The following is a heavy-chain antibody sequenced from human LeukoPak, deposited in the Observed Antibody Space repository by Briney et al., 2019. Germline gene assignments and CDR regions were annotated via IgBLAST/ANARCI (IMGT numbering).Heavy chain of an antibody. CDR1: GYTFTSYY. CDR2: INPSGGST. D-gene: IGHD3-22*01. J-gene: IGHJ6*02. Sequence: GASVKVSCKASGYTFTSYYMHWVRQAPGQGLEWMGIINPSGGSTSYAQKFQGRVTMTRDTSTGTVYMELSSLRSEDTAVYYCARVMRNYYDSSGYYPYYGMDVWGQGTTVTVS. V-gene: IGHV1-46*01. CDR3: ARVMRNYYDSSGYYPYYGMDV.